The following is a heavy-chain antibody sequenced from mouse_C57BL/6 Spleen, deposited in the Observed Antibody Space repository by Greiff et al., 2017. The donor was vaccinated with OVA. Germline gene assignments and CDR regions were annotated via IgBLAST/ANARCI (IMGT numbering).Heavy chain of an antibody. V-gene: IGHV2-2*01. J-gene: IGHJ4*01. CDR3: ARTTYGSSYGDY. D-gene: IGHD1-1*01. CDR2: IWSGGST. CDR1: GFSLTSYG. Sequence: VQLKESGPGLVQPSQRLSITCTVSGFSLTSYGVTWVRQSPGQGLEWLGVIWSGGSTDYNAAFISRLSSSKDNSKSQVFFKMNSRQADDTAIYYCARTTYGSSYGDYWGQGTSVTVSS.